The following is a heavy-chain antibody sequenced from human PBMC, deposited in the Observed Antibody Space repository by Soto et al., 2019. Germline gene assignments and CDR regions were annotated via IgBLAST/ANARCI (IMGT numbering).Heavy chain of an antibody. CDR1: GYTFTSYG. D-gene: IGHD3-3*01. V-gene: IGHV1-18*01. J-gene: IGHJ4*02. CDR3: ARHDFWSGYSDY. CDR2: ISAYNDNI. Sequence: QVQLVQSGAEVEKPGASVKVSCETSGYTFTSYGITWVRQAPGQGLEWMGWISAYNDNINYAQRLQGRVTMTTDTSTSTAYMELRSLRSDDTAVYYCARHDFWSGYSDYWGQGTLVTVSS.